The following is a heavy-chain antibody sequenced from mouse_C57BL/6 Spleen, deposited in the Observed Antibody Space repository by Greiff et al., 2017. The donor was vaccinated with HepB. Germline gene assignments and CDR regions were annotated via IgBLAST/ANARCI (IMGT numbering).Heavy chain of an antibody. J-gene: IGHJ4*01. CDR2: IYPGDGDT. V-gene: IGHV1-82*01. Sequence: VQLQQSGPELVKPGASVKISCKASGYAFSSSWMNWVKQRPGKGLEWIGRIYPGDGDTNYNGKFKGKATLTADKSSSTAYMQLNSLTSEDSAVYYCARSRAYYYGSSPYYYAMDYWGQGTSVTVSS. CDR3: ARSRAYYYGSSPYYYAMDY. D-gene: IGHD1-1*01. CDR1: GYAFSSSW.